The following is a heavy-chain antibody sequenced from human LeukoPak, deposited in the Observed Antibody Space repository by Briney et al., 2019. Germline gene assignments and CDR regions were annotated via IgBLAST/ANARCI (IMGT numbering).Heavy chain of an antibody. D-gene: IGHD3-22*01. V-gene: IGHV5-51*01. Sequence: GESLKISCKGSGYRFNAYWIAWVRQMPGKGLEWMGITYPDDSDTRYGPSFQGQVTISADKSVRTAYLQWSSLKASDTAMYYCARPNITSYYDSRGYDAFDVWGQGTMVTVSS. CDR3: ARPNITSYYDSRGYDAFDV. CDR2: TYPDDSDT. CDR1: GYRFNAYW. J-gene: IGHJ3*01.